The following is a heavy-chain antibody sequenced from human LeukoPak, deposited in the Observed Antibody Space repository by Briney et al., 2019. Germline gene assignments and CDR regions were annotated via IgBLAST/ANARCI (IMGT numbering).Heavy chain of an antibody. CDR1: GFTFSSSA. V-gene: IGHV3-23*01. Sequence: GGSLRLSCAASGFTFSSSAMSWVRQAPGKGLEWVSAISNNGGYTYYADSVKGRFTISRDNSKNTLYLQMNSLRAEDTAVYYCAKVPSFSAYNWNYHAGFDYWGQGTLVTVSS. J-gene: IGHJ4*02. D-gene: IGHD1-7*01. CDR3: AKVPSFSAYNWNYHAGFDY. CDR2: ISNNGGYT.